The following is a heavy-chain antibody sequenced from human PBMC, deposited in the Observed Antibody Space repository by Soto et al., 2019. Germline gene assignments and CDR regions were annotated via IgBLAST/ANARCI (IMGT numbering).Heavy chain of an antibody. D-gene: IGHD3-3*01. CDR3: ARDGVKGPPFGVAIWESDWFDP. CDR2: ISAYNGNT. V-gene: IGHV1-18*01. CDR1: GYTFTSYG. J-gene: IGHJ5*02. Sequence: GASVKVSCKASGYTFTSYGISWVRQAPGQGLEWMGWISAYNGNTNYAQKLQGRVTMTTDTSTSTAYMELRSLRSDDTAVYYCARDGVKGPPFGVAIWESDWFDPWGRGTLVTVSS.